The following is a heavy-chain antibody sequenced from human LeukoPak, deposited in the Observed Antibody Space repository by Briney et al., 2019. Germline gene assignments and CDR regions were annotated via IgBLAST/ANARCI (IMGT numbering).Heavy chain of an antibody. V-gene: IGHV4-31*03. D-gene: IGHD4-23*01. J-gene: IGHJ4*02. CDR1: GGSISSGGYY. Sequence: PSETLSLTCTVSGGSISSGGYYWSWIRQHPGKGLEWIGYIYYSGSTYYNPSLKSRVTISVDTSKNQFSLKLSSVTAADTAVYYCAKMRDLTTTVVIDCWGQGTLVTVSS. CDR3: AKMRDLTTTVVIDC. CDR2: IYYSGST.